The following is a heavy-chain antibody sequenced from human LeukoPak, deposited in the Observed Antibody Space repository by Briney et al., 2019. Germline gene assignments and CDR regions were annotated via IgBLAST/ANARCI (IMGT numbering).Heavy chain of an antibody. CDR1: GFTFSSYS. J-gene: IGHJ4*02. D-gene: IGHD2-21*01. Sequence: GGSLRLSCAASGFTFSSYSMNWVRQAPGKGLEWVSYISSASGSIYYADSVKGRFTISRDNSKNTLHLQMNSLRAEDTAVYYCAKGGRDCDYWGQGTLVTVSS. CDR2: ISSASGSI. CDR3: AKGGRDCDY. V-gene: IGHV3-48*01.